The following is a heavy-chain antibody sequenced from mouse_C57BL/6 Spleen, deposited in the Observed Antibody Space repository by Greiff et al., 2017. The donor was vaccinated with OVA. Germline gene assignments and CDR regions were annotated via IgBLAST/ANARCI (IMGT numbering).Heavy chain of an antibody. CDR1: GYSITSGYY. CDR2: ISYDGSN. D-gene: IGHD1-1*01. J-gene: IGHJ2*01. CDR3: ARDTTVVPYFDY. Sequence: VQLKESGPGLVKPSQSLSLTCSVTGYSITSGYYWNWIRQFPGNKLEWMGYISYDGSNNYNPSLKNRISITRDTSKNQFFLKLNSVTTEDTATYYCARDTTVVPYFDYWGQGTTLTVSS. V-gene: IGHV3-6*01.